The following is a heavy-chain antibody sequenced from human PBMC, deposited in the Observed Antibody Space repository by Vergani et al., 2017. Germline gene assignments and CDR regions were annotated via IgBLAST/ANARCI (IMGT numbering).Heavy chain of an antibody. CDR2: ISGSGGSK. CDR3: AKGDIAAPLDY. V-gene: IGHV3-23*01. J-gene: IGHJ4*02. Sequence: EVQLLESGGGLVQPGGSLRLSCAASGFNFSSYAMGWVRQAPGKGLEWVSAISGSGGSKYYADSVKGRFTISRDNSKNTLYLQMNSLRAEDTAVYYCAKGDIAAPLDYWGQGTLVTVSS. CDR1: GFNFSSYA. D-gene: IGHD6-13*01.